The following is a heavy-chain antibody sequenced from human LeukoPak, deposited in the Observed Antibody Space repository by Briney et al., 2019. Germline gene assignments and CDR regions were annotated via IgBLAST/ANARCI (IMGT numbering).Heavy chain of an antibody. CDR2: INPHSGGT. CDR1: GYTFTDYY. CDR3: ARGSWFGDLLYAQPAYYFDY. J-gene: IGHJ4*02. D-gene: IGHD3-10*01. V-gene: IGHV1-2*02. Sequence: GASVKVSCKASGYTFTDYYIHWVRQAPGQGLEWMGWINPHSGGTNYAQNFQDRVTMTRDTSISTAYMDLSRLRSDDTAVYYRARGSWFGDLLYAQPAYYFDYWGQGTLVTVSS.